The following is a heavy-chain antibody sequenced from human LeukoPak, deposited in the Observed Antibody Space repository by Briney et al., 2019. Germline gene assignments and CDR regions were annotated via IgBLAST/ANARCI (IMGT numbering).Heavy chain of an antibody. CDR2: ISYDGSNK. Sequence: PGRSLRLSCAASGFTFSSYAMHWVRQAPGKGLEWVAVISYDGSNKYYADSVKGRFTISRDNSKNTLYLQMNSLRAEDTAVYYCARGGDSSGWYPLYNWFDPWGQGTLVTVSS. J-gene: IGHJ5*02. CDR3: ARGGDSSGWYPLYNWFDP. D-gene: IGHD6-19*01. CDR1: GFTFSSYA. V-gene: IGHV3-30-3*01.